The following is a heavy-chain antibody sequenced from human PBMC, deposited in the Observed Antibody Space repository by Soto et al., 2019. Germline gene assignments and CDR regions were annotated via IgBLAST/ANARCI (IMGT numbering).Heavy chain of an antibody. Sequence: TGGSLRLSCAASGFNFRNFPMTWVRQVPGQGLEYFSSITSSGEQTXXADSVKGRXSISRDNSKGIXHLQMXSLRAEDTAIYHCAKGVIDRGANAWRQGTVVTXSS. D-gene: IGHD2-8*01. CDR1: GFNFRNFP. CDR2: ITSSGEQT. CDR3: AKGVIDRGANA. J-gene: IGHJ5*02. V-gene: IGHV3-23*01.